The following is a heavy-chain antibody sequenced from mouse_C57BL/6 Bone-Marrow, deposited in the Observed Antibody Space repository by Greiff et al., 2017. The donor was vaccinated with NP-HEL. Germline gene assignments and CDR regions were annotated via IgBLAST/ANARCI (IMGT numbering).Heavy chain of an antibody. CDR2: FHPYNDDT. J-gene: IGHJ3*01. CDR3: ARRGLLTFSWFAY. V-gene: IGHV1-47*01. Sequence: VQLQESGAELVKPGASVTMSCKASGYTFTTYPIEWMKQNHGKSLEWIGNFHPYNDDTKYNEKFKGKATLTVEKSSSTVYLELSRLTSDDAAVYYCARRGLLTFSWFAYWGQGTLVTVSA. D-gene: IGHD2-3*01. CDR1: GYTFTTYP.